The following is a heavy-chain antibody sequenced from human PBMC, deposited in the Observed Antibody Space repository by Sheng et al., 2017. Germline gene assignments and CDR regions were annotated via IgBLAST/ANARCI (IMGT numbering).Heavy chain of an antibody. Sequence: QVQLQESGPGLVKPSETLSLTCTVSGYFISSGYYWGWIRQPPGKGLEWLGNIYHSGSAYYNPSLKSRLTISVDTSRNQFSLKLSSVTAADTAVYYCARVSGSYPTWGQGNPWSPSPQ. CDR3: ARVSGSYPT. CDR2: IYHSGSA. D-gene: IGHD1-26*01. CDR1: GYFISSGYY. J-gene: IGHJ5*02. V-gene: IGHV4-38-2*02.